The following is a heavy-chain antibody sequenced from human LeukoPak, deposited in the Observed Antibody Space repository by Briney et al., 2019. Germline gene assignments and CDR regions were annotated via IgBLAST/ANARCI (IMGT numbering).Heavy chain of an antibody. V-gene: IGHV1-2*02. D-gene: IGHD3-10*01. J-gene: IGHJ5*02. Sequence: ASVKVSCKASGYTFTGYYMHWVRQAPGQGLEWMGWINPNSGGTNYARKFQGRVTMTRDTSIRTAYMELSRLRSDDTAVYYCARADMVRGVGLFFDRNWFDPWGQGTLVTVSS. CDR2: INPNSGGT. CDR1: GYTFTGYY. CDR3: ARADMVRGVGLFFDRNWFDP.